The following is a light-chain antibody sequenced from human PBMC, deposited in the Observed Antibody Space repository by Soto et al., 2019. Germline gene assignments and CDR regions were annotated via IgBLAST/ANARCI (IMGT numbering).Light chain of an antibody. V-gene: IGKV3-20*01. J-gene: IGKJ2*03. CDR2: GAS. CDR3: QQYGNPPPYS. Sequence: EIVLTQSPGTLSLSPGDRATLSCRASQSVSRSLLAWYQQKPGQAPRLLIYGASTRATGIADRFSGSGSGTDFTLTISRLEPEDFAVYYCQQYGNPPPYSFGQGTKLEIK. CDR1: QSVSRSL.